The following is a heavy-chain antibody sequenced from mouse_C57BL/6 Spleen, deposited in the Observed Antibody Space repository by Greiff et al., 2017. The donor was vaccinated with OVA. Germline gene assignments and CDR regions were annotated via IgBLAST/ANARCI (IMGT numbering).Heavy chain of an antibody. Sequence: EVLVVESGAELVRPGASVKLSCTASGFNIKDDYMHWVQQRPEQGLEWIGWIDPENGDNEYASKFQGKATITADKSSNTAYLKLSSLTSEDTTVYYCTTGGNYYAIDYWGQGTSVTVSS. CDR1: GFNIKDDY. D-gene: IGHD1-1*02. CDR3: TTGGNYYAIDY. CDR2: IDPENGDN. V-gene: IGHV14-4*01. J-gene: IGHJ4*01.